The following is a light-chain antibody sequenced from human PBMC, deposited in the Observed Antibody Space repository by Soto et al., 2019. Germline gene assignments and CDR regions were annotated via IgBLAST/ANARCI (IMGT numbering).Light chain of an antibody. CDR2: DAS. CDR1: QSISSW. J-gene: IGKJ1*01. Sequence: DIQMTQSPSTLSASVGDRVTITCRASQSISSWLAWYQQKPGKAPKLLIYDASSLESGDPSRFSGSGSGTVCSLTISILQPDDLATYYCQQYNSYPLTCGQGTKVEIK. CDR3: QQYNSYPLT. V-gene: IGKV1-5*01.